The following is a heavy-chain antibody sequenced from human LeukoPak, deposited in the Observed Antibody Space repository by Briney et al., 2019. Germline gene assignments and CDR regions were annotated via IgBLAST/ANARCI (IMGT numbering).Heavy chain of an antibody. V-gene: IGHV4-61*02. CDR2: IYTSGST. D-gene: IGHD4-11*01. CDR1: GGSISSGSYY. J-gene: IGHJ4*02. Sequence: SETLSLTCTVSGGSISSGSYYWSWIRQPAGKGLEWIGRIYTSGSTNYNPSLKSRVTISVDTSKNPFSLTLSSVTAADTAVYYCARDDYTSINYWGQGTLVTVSS. CDR3: ARDDYTSINY.